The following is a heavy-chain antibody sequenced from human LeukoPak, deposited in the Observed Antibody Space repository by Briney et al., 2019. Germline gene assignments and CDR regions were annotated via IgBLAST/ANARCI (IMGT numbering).Heavy chain of an antibody. D-gene: IGHD3-9*01. V-gene: IGHV4-38-2*02. J-gene: IGHJ2*01. CDR2: IYHSGST. CDR1: GYSISSGYY. CDR3: ARGGNYDILTGYWYFDL. Sequence: SETLSLTCTVSGYSISSGYYWGWIRQPPGKGLEWIGSIYHSGSTYYNPSLKSRVTISVDTSKNQFSLKLNSVTAADTAVYYCARGGNYDILTGYWYFDLWGRGTLVTVSS.